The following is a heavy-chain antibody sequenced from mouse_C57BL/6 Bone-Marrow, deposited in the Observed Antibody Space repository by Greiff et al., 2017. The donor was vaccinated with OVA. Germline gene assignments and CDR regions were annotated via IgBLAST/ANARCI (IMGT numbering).Heavy chain of an antibody. CDR1: GFSFNTYA. CDR3: VRGDYYGSSFDY. D-gene: IGHD1-1*01. J-gene: IGHJ2*01. V-gene: IGHV10-1*01. CDR2: IRSKSNNYAT. Sequence: EVKLVESGGGLVQPKGSLKLSCAASGFSFNTYAMNWVRQAPGKGLEWVARIRSKSNNYATYYADSVKDRFTISRDDSESMLYLQMNNLKTEDTAMYYCVRGDYYGSSFDYWGQGTTLTVSS.